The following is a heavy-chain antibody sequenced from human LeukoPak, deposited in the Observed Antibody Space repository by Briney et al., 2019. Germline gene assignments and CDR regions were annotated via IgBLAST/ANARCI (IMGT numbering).Heavy chain of an antibody. V-gene: IGHV4-4*07. D-gene: IGHD7-27*01. CDR2: YASGTT. Sequence: SETLSLTCSVSGASLTIYYWNWIRQPAGKGLEWIGRYASGTTTHNPSLKSQFTMSIDTSKNQVSLKLTSATAADMAVYYCATGDHSFDNWGQGTLVTVTP. CDR1: GASLTIYY. CDR3: ATGDHSFDN. J-gene: IGHJ4*02.